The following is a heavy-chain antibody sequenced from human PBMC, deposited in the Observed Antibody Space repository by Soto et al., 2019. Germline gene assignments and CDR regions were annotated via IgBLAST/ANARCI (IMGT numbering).Heavy chain of an antibody. V-gene: IGHV4-4*02. CDR2: IYHSGST. CDR1: GGSIRSSNW. D-gene: IGHD3-10*01. CDR3: ASHYYGSGSYYFNY. J-gene: IGHJ4*02. Sequence: QVQLQESGPGLVKPSGTLSLTCAVSGGSIRSSNWWSWVRQPPGKGLEWIGEIYHSGSTNYNPSLKSRVTISVDKSKNQFSLKLSSVTAADTAVYYCASHYYGSGSYYFNYWGQGTLVTVSS.